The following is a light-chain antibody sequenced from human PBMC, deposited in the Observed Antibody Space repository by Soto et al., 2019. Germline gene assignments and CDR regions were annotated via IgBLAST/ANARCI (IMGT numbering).Light chain of an antibody. J-gene: IGKJ1*01. CDR3: QQYYTYWHM. CDR2: DAS. Sequence: DIQMTQSPSTLSASVGDRVTITCRASQSISTWLAWFQQKPGKAPDLLIYDASNLESGVPSTFSGSGSGTEFTLTISSLQPDDFATYYCQQYYTYWHMFGQGTKVDIK. CDR1: QSISTW. V-gene: IGKV1-5*01.